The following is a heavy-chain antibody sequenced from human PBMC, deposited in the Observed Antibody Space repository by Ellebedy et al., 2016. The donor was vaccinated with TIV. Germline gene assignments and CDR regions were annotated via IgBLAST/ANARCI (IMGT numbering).Heavy chain of an antibody. Sequence: SVKVSXXASGGTFSSYAISWVRQAPGQGLEWMGRIIPILGIANYAQKFQGRVTITADKSTSTAYMELSSLRSEDTAVYYCARGLDAFDIWGQGTMVTVSS. V-gene: IGHV1-69*04. J-gene: IGHJ3*02. CDR2: IIPILGIA. CDR3: ARGLDAFDI. CDR1: GGTFSSYA.